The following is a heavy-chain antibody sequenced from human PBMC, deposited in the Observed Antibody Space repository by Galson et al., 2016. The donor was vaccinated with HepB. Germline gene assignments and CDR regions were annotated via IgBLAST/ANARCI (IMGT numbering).Heavy chain of an antibody. CDR2: INPADSET. CDR3: ARHTGISPGRVRGDY. J-gene: IGHJ4*02. D-gene: IGHD3-3*02. V-gene: IGHV5-51*01. CDR1: GYSFTTYW. Sequence: QSGAEVKKPGESLTISCKGSGYSFTTYWIGWVRQMPGKGLEWMGIINPADSETRYSPPFQGQVTISADKSTSTAYLQWRSLKASDTARYYCARHTGISPGRVRGDYWGQGALVTVSS.